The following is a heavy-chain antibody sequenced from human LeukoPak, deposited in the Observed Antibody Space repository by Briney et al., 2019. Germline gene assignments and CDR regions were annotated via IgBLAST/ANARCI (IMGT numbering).Heavy chain of an antibody. V-gene: IGHV3-11*05. CDR2: ISTGSRYT. CDR3: ARDRAGSGNYYNNPHGLDL. D-gene: IGHD3-10*01. Sequence: GGSLRLSCAASGFPFSAFYMSLVRQAPGKGLEWLSYISTGSRYTLYGDSAGGRFTVSRDDAQNLLYLQMSSLRGEDTGVYFCARDRAGSGNYYNNPHGLDLWGQGTTVSVAS. J-gene: IGHJ6*02. CDR1: GFPFSAFY.